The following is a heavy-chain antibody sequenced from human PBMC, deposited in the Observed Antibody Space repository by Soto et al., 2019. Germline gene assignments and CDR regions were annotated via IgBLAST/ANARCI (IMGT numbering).Heavy chain of an antibody. CDR2: MSDDGSKK. V-gene: IGHV3-30*18. CDR1: GFPFGKYA. J-gene: IGHJ4*02. D-gene: IGHD3-16*01. CDR3: AKELRETGGYYFDC. Sequence: QVQLVESGGGVFKPGRPLRLSCAPSGFPFGKYAMPGVRQAPGKGLEWVAEMSDDGSKKYYGDSVKGRFTISRDNSKNTLYLLMDSLRPEDTAMYYCAKELRETGGYYFDCWGQGTLVTVSS.